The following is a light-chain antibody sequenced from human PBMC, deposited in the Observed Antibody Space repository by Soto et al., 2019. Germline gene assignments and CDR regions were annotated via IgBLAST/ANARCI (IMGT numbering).Light chain of an antibody. CDR3: QQRSNWLLFT. Sequence: EIVLTRSPATLSLSPGERATLSCRASQSVSSYLAWYQQKPGQAPRLLIYDASNRATGIPARFSGSGSGTDFTLTISSLEPEDFAVYYCQQRSNWLLFTFGPGTKVDIK. V-gene: IGKV3-11*01. J-gene: IGKJ3*01. CDR2: DAS. CDR1: QSVSSY.